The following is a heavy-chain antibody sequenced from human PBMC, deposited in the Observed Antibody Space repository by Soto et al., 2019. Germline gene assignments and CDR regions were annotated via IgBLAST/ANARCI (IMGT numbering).Heavy chain of an antibody. Sequence: GGSLRLSCAASGFTFSSYAMHWVRQSPGKGLEWVAVISYDGSNKYYADSVKGRFTISRDNSKNTLYLQMNSLRAEDTAVYYCAREGEDYYDSSGLVDAFDVWGQGTMVTVSS. J-gene: IGHJ3*01. CDR2: ISYDGSNK. CDR3: AREGEDYYDSSGLVDAFDV. V-gene: IGHV3-30-3*01. D-gene: IGHD3-22*01. CDR1: GFTFSSYA.